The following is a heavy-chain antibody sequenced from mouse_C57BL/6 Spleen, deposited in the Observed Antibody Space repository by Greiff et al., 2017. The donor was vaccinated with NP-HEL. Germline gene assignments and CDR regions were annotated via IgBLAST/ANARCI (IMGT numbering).Heavy chain of an antibody. V-gene: IGHV7-3*01. J-gene: IGHJ1*03. CDR1: GFTITDYY. CDR2: IRNKANGYTT. CDR3: ARYNGRGYFDV. Sequence: EVKLVESGGGLVQPGGSLSLSCAASGFTITDYYMSWVRQPPGKALEWLGFIRNKANGYTTEYSASVKGRFTISRDNSQSILYLQMNALRAEDSATYYCARYNGRGYFDVWGTGTTVTVSS.